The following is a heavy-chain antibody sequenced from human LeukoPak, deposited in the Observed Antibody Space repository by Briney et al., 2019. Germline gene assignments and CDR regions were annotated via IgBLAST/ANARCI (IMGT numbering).Heavy chain of an antibody. Sequence: ASVKVSCKASGYTFTGYYMHWVRQAPGQGLEWMGWINPNSGGTNYAQKFQGRVTMTRDTSISTAYMELSRLRSDDTAVYYCARGSSSWYPDLGYWGQGTLVTVSS. J-gene: IGHJ4*02. D-gene: IGHD6-13*01. CDR2: INPNSGGT. CDR3: ARGSSSWYPDLGY. V-gene: IGHV1-2*02. CDR1: GYTFTGYY.